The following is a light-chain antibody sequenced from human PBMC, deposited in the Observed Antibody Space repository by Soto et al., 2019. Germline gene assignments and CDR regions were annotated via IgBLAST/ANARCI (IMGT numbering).Light chain of an antibody. J-gene: IGLJ2*01. CDR3: SSYTSSSTDVV. V-gene: IGLV2-14*01. CDR2: DVS. Sequence: QSALTQPASVSGSPGQSITISCTGTSSDVGGYNYVSWYQQHPGKAPKLMIYDVSNRPSGVSNRFSGSKSGNTASLTISGXXXXXXAXYYCSSYTSSSTDVVFGGGTKLTVL. CDR1: SSDVGGYNY.